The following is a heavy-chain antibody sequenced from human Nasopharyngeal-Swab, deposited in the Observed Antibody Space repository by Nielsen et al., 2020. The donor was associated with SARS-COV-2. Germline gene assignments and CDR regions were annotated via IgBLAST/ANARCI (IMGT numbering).Heavy chain of an antibody. CDR3: VRAGYSGTYGLFDY. D-gene: IGHD1-26*01. Sequence: GGPLRLSCAASGFTFTSYWMHWVRQVPGKGLVWVSRINTDGTTTTYADSVKGRFTISRDNAKNTLYLQMNKLRAEDTGVYYCVRAGYSGTYGLFDYWGQGTLVTVSS. CDR2: INTDGTTT. J-gene: IGHJ4*02. V-gene: IGHV3-74*01. CDR1: GFTFTSYW.